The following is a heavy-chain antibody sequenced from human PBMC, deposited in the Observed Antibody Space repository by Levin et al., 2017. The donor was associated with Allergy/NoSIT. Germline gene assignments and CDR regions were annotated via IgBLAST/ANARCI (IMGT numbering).Heavy chain of an antibody. Sequence: LPGGSLRLSCAASGFSFDNHAMHWVRQAPGKGLEWVSTISWVGGSTGYADSVKGRFTISRDNAKNSLYLQMNSLRADDTAVYSCARFISAARNYYYGMDVWGQGTTVTVSS. CDR1: GFSFDNHA. D-gene: IGHD6-13*01. CDR3: ARFISAARNYYYGMDV. J-gene: IGHJ6*02. CDR2: ISWVGGST. V-gene: IGHV3-9*01.